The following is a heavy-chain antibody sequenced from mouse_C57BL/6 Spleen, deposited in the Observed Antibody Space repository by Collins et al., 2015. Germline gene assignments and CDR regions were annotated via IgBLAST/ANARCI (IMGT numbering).Heavy chain of an antibody. V-gene: IGHV3-6*01. D-gene: IGHD1-1*01. CDR3: ARGITAVPWFAY. CDR1: GYFITSGYY. J-gene: IGHJ3*01. Sequence: LTCSVTGYFITSGYYWNWIRQFPGNKMEWMGYISYDGSNNYNPSLKNRISITRDTSKTQFFLKLNSVTTEDTATYFCARGITAVPWFAYWGQGTLVTVSA. CDR2: ISYDGSN.